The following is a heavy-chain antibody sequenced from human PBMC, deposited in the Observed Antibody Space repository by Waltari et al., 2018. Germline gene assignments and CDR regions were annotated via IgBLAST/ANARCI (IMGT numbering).Heavy chain of an antibody. D-gene: IGHD2-21*01. Sequence: EVQLVESGAGLVQPGESLRLSCPAFGSPVSNNYMSWVRQAPGKGLEGVSVIYSGGSTQYADSLKGRFTITRDSSKNTLYLQMNSLRVEDTAVYYCATSPGGGGFWGQGTLVTVSS. CDR2: IYSGGST. CDR1: GSPVSNNY. CDR3: ATSPGGGGF. V-gene: IGHV3-66*01. J-gene: IGHJ4*02.